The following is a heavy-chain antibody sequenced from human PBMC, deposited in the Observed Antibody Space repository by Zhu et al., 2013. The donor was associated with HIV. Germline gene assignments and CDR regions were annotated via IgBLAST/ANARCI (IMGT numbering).Heavy chain of an antibody. CDR3: ARGRQWLVNYYYGMDV. J-gene: IGHJ6*02. D-gene: IGHD6-19*01. CDR2: MNPNSGNT. CDR1: GYTFTSYD. V-gene: IGHV1-8*01. Sequence: VQLVQSGAEVKKPGASVKVSCKASGYTFTSYDINWVRQATGQGLEWMGWMNPNSGNTGYAQKFQGRVTMTKNTSISAAYMELSSLRSEDTAVYYCARGRQWLVNYYYGMDVWGQGDHGSPVSS.